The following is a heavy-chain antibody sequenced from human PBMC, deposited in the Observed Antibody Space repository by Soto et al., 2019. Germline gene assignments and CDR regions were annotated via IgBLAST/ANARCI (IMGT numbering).Heavy chain of an antibody. CDR2: ISYDGSNK. V-gene: IGHV3-30-3*01. J-gene: IGHJ3*02. Sequence: PGGSLRLSCAASGFTFSSYAMHWVRQAPGKGLEWVAVISYDGSNKYSADSVKGRFTISRDNSKNTLYLQMNSLRAEDTAVYYCAKGKGTGVTRVGAFDIWGQGTMVTVS. CDR1: GFTFSSYA. CDR3: AKGKGTGVTRVGAFDI. D-gene: IGHD2-8*02.